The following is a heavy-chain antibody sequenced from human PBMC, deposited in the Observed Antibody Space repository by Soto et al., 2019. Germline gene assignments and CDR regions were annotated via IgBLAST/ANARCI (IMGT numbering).Heavy chain of an antibody. J-gene: IGHJ5*02. Sequence: PGGSLSLSCAASGFTFSSYAMSWVRQAPGKGLEWVSVIGASGGSTYYADSVKGRFTISRDNSKNTLYLQMNSLRAEDTAIYYCAKEGPQGYCSGGSCSNWFDPWGQGTLVT. D-gene: IGHD2-15*01. V-gene: IGHV3-23*01. CDR3: AKEGPQGYCSGGSCSNWFDP. CDR2: IGASGGST. CDR1: GFTFSSYA.